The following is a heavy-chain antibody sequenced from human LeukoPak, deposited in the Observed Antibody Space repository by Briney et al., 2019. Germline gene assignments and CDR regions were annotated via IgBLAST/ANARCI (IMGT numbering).Heavy chain of an antibody. CDR2: IRSKAYGGTT. V-gene: IGHV3-49*04. CDR3: TRDYYDSSGYYHLGFDY. CDR1: GFTFGDYA. Sequence: PGGSLRLSCAASGFTFGDYAMSWVRQAPGKGLEWVGFIRSKAYGGTTEYAASVKGRFTISRDDSKSIAYLQMNSLKTEDTAVYYCTRDYYDSSGYYHLGFDYWGQGTLVTVSS. D-gene: IGHD3-22*01. J-gene: IGHJ4*02.